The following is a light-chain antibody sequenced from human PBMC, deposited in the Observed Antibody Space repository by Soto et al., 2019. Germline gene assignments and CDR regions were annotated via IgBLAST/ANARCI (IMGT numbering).Light chain of an antibody. Sequence: DIQMTQSPSTLSASVGDRVTITCRASQSISSWLAWYQQKPGKAPKLLIYDASSVESGVPSRFSGSGSGTEFTLTISSLQPDDFATYYCQQDNSYSQYTFGQGTKLESK. CDR3: QQDNSYSQYT. J-gene: IGKJ2*01. CDR2: DAS. V-gene: IGKV1-5*01. CDR1: QSISSW.